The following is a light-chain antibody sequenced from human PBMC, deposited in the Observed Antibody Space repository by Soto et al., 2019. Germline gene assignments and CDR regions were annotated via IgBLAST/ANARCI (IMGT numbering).Light chain of an antibody. CDR2: DVS. V-gene: IGLV2-14*01. Sequence: QSALTQPASVSGSPGQSITISCTGTSSDVGGYNYVSWYPQHPGKAPQLMIYDVSNRPSGVSNRFSGSKSGNTASLTISGLQAEDEADYYCSSYTSSSFWVFGGGTKVTVL. CDR3: SSYTSSSFWV. CDR1: SSDVGGYNY. J-gene: IGLJ3*02.